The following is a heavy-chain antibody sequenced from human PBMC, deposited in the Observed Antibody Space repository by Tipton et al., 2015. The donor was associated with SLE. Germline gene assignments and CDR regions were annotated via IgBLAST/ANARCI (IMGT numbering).Heavy chain of an antibody. V-gene: IGHV1-18*04. D-gene: IGHD2-2*01. CDR1: GYPFIAFS. CDR3: ARRSRPSGFCSSDTCYSDFDF. CDR2: ISAYNGNI. Sequence: QLGQSGAQMKKTGASVKVSCQASGYPFIAFSMSWVRQAPGQGLEWMGWISAYNGNIDYAQKFKGRVTMTIDGSTNTAYMELRSLRSDDTVVYYCARRSRPSGFCSSDTCYSDFDFWGQGTLVTVSS. J-gene: IGHJ4*02.